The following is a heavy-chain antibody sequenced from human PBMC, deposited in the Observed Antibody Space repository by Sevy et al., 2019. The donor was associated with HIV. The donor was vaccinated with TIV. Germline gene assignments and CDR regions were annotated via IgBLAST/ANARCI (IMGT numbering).Heavy chain of an antibody. V-gene: IGHV1-2*02. CDR2: INPKTGGT. CDR3: ARMGGYFDTSGYYPLKY. Sequence: ASVKVSCKASGYTFTGYYVHWLRQAPGQGLEWMGWINPKTGGTYFAKKFQDRVTMTTGTSITTAYMELSGLRFDDTAVYYCARMGGYFDTSGYYPLKYWGQGTLVTVSS. J-gene: IGHJ4*02. D-gene: IGHD3-22*01. CDR1: GYTFTGYY.